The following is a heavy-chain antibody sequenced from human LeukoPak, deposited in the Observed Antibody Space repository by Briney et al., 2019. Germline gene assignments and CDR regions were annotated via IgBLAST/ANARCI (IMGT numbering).Heavy chain of an antibody. V-gene: IGHV4-38-2*01. J-gene: IGHJ4*02. CDR1: GYSISSGYY. CDR2: IYSGST. CDR3: ARIYCSSTTCYPDN. Sequence: SETLSLTCAVSGYSISSGYYWGWIRQPPGKGLEWIGSIYSGSTYNNPSLKSRVTISVDTSKSQFSLELSSVTAADTAVYYCARIYCSSTTCYPDNWGQGTLVAVSS. D-gene: IGHD2-2*01.